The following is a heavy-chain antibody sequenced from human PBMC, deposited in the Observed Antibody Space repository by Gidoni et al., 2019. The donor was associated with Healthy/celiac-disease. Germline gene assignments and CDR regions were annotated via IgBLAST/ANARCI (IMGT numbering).Heavy chain of an antibody. J-gene: IGHJ4*02. CDR2: ISRSGSTI. D-gene: IGHD1-26*01. Sequence: QVQLVESGGGLVKPGVSLRLSCAASGFPFSDYYMSWIRQAPGKGLEWVSYISRSGSTIYYADSVKGRFTISRDNAKNSLYLQMNSLRAEDTAVYYCARSEWELLMLVDYWGQGTLVTVSS. CDR1: GFPFSDYY. CDR3: ARSEWELLMLVDY. V-gene: IGHV3-11*01.